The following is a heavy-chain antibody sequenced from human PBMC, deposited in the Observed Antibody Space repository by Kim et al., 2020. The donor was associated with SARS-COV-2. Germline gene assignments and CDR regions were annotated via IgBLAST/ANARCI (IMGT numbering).Heavy chain of an antibody. J-gene: IGHJ6*02. CDR3: ARDFLETRWLVVHYYYGMDV. Sequence: GGSLRLSCAASGFTFSSYSMNWVRQAPGKGLEWVSYISSSSSTIYYADSVKGRFTISRDNAKNSLYLQMNSLRDEDTAVYYCARDFLETRWLVVHYYYGMDVWGQGTTVTVSS. CDR1: GFTFSSYS. D-gene: IGHD3-3*01. CDR2: ISSSSSTI. V-gene: IGHV3-48*02.